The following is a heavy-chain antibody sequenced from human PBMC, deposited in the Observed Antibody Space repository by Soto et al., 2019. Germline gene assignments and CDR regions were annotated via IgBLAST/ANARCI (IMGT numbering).Heavy chain of an antibody. D-gene: IGHD3-3*01. CDR1: GGSISRYY. CDR3: ARRGEGLSRYYYYVDV. V-gene: IGHV4-59*01. Sequence: SEALSLTCTVSGGSISRYYWSWIRQPPGKGLEWIGYIYYSGSTNYNPSLKSRVTISVDTSKNQFSLKLSSVTAADTAVYYCARRGEGLSRYYYYVDVWGKGTTVTVSS. J-gene: IGHJ6*03. CDR2: IYYSGST.